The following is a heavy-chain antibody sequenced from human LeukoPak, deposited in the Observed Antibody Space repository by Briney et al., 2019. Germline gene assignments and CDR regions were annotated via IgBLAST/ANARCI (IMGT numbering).Heavy chain of an antibody. D-gene: IGHD2-2*01. CDR1: GYTFTGYY. J-gene: IGHJ6*02. CDR2: INPNSGGT. Sequence: ASVKVSCKASGYTFTGYYMHWVRQAPGQGLEWMGWINPNSGGTNYVQKFQGRVTMTRDTSISTAYMELSRLRSDDTAVYYCASLSDCSSTSCYLLYYYGMDVWGQGTTVTVSS. V-gene: IGHV1-2*02. CDR3: ASLSDCSSTSCYLLYYYGMDV.